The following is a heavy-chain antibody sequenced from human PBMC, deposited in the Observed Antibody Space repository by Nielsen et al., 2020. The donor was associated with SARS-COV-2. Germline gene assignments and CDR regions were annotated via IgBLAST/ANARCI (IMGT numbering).Heavy chain of an antibody. CDR3: AKDLSSSFPPLYYYYGMDV. Sequence: GESPKISCAASGFTFSSYGMHWVRQAPGKGLEWVAVISYDGSNKYYADSVKGRFTISRDNSKNTLYLQMNSLRAEDTAVYYCAKDLSSSFPPLYYYYGMDVWGQGTTVTVSS. CDR2: ISYDGSNK. J-gene: IGHJ6*02. V-gene: IGHV3-30*18. D-gene: IGHD6-13*01. CDR1: GFTFSSYG.